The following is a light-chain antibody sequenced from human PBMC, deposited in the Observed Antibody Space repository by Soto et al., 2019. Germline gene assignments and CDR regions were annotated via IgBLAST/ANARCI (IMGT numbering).Light chain of an antibody. J-gene: IGKJ1*01. Sequence: EIVLTQSPGTLSLSPGEIATLSCRASQSVSSSYLAWYQQKPGQAPRILIYAESRRAAGIPDTLSGSGSGTDLTLTITRLEPEDFALYYCQKYGRSPTTCGQGTKVDIK. CDR1: QSVSSSY. V-gene: IGKV3-20*01. CDR2: AES. CDR3: QKYGRSPTT.